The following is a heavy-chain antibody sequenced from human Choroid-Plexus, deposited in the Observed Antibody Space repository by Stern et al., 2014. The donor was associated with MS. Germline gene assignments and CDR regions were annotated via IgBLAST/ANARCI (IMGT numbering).Heavy chain of an antibody. J-gene: IGHJ6*02. Sequence: QMQLVQSGAEVKKPGASVKVSCKTSGYIFTRYYIHWVRQAPGQGLEWMAWINPNTGGANYAEKFQGRVTMSRDTSISTAYVELSSLTSDDTAVYYGARDQRGITSFGVVTDYYYLGMDVWGQGTTVTVSS. CDR2: INPNTGGA. V-gene: IGHV1-2*02. D-gene: IGHD3-3*01. CDR3: ARDQRGITSFGVVTDYYYLGMDV. CDR1: GYIFTRYY.